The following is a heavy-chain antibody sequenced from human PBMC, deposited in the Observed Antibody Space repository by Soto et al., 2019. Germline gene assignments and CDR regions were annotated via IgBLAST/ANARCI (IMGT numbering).Heavy chain of an antibody. J-gene: IGHJ3*02. D-gene: IGHD6-13*01. V-gene: IGHV3-74*01. CDR2: INSDGSST. CDR1: GFTFSSYW. CDR3: ARVPVEQQLGHDAFDI. Sequence: SGGSLRLSCAASGFTFSSYWMHWVRQAPGKGLVWVSRINSDGSSTSYADSVKGRFTISRDNAKNTLYLQMNSLRAEDTAVYYCARVPVEQQLGHDAFDIWGQGTMVTVSS.